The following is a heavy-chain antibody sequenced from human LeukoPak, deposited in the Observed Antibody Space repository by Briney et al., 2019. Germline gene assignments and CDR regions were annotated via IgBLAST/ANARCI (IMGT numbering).Heavy chain of an antibody. J-gene: IGHJ6*03. CDR2: IYYSGST. CDR1: GGSISSSSYY. CDR3: ARDDAAMAEDYYYYMDV. V-gene: IGHV4-39*07. D-gene: IGHD5-18*01. Sequence: SETLSLTCTVSGGSISSSSYYWGWIRQPPGKGLEWIGSIYYSGSTYYNPSLKSRVTISVDTSKNQFSLKLSSVTAADTAVYYCARDDAAMAEDYYYYMDVWGKGTTVTVSS.